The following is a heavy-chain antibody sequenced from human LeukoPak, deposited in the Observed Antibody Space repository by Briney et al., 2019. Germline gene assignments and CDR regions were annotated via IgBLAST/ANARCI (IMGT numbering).Heavy chain of an antibody. V-gene: IGHV1-69*05. CDR3: ARWSGPVIGRYYFDY. CDR2: IIPIFGTA. J-gene: IGHJ4*02. CDR1: GGTFSSYA. D-gene: IGHD3-3*01. Sequence: GASVKVSCKASGGTFSSYAISWVRQAPGQGLEWMGGIIPIFGTANYAQKFQGRVTITTDESTSTAYMELSSLRSEDTAVYCCARWSGPVIGRYYFDYWGQGTLVTVSS.